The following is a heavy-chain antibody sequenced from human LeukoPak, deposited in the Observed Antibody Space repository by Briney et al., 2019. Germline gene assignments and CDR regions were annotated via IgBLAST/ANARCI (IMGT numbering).Heavy chain of an antibody. CDR2: IYYSGST. D-gene: IGHD6-13*01. Sequence: SETLSLTCTVSGGSISSSSYYWGWIRQPPGKGLEWIGSIYYSGSTYYNPSLESRVTISVDTSKNQFSLKLSSVTAADTAVYYCARHREKSSTYSGIDWFDPWGQGTLVTVSS. V-gene: IGHV4-39*07. CDR3: ARHREKSSTYSGIDWFDP. CDR1: GGSISSSSYY. J-gene: IGHJ5*02.